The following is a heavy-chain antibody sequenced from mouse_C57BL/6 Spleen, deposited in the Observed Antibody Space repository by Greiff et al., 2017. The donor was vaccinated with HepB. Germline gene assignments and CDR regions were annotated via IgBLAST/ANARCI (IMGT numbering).Heavy chain of an antibody. CDR2: IDPSDSYT. Sequence: QVQLKQSGAELVMPGASVKLSCKASGYTFTSYWMHWVKQRPGQGLEWIGEIDPSDSYTNYNQKFKGKSTLTVDKSSSTAYMQLSSLTSEESAVYYGAREPFYYGSSYGYFDVWGTGTTVTVSS. D-gene: IGHD1-1*01. V-gene: IGHV1-69*01. CDR1: GYTFTSYW. CDR3: AREPFYYGSSYGYFDV. J-gene: IGHJ1*03.